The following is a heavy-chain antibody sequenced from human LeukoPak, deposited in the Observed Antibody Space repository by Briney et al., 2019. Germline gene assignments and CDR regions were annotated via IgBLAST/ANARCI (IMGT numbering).Heavy chain of an antibody. CDR3: ARERYCSSTSCPHGDLDY. D-gene: IGHD2-2*01. J-gene: IGHJ4*02. CDR1: GFTFSSYE. V-gene: IGHV3-48*03. Sequence: GGSLRLSCAASGFTFSSYEMNWVRQAPGKGLEWVSYIGVSGSTMYYAESVKGRFTISRDDAKNSLYLQMNSLRAEDTAVYYCARERYCSSTSCPHGDLDYWGQGTLVTVSS. CDR2: IGVSGSTM.